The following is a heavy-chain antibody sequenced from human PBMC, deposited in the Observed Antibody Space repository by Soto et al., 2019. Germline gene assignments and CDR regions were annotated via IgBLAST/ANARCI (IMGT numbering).Heavy chain of an antibody. J-gene: IGHJ4*02. CDR2: IYYSGST. CDR1: GGSISSSSYY. V-gene: IGHV4-39*01. D-gene: IGHD3-9*01. Sequence: SETLSLTCTVSGGSISSSSYYWGWIRQPPGKGLEWIGSIYYSGSTYYNPSLESRVTISVDTSKNQFSLKLSSVTAADTAVYYCAPFDWLTHYWGQGTLVTVSS. CDR3: APFDWLTHY.